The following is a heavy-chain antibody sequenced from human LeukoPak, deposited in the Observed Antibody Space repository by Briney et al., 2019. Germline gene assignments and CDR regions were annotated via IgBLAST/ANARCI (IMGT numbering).Heavy chain of an antibody. J-gene: IGHJ6*04. CDR2: ISSSGSTI. CDR1: GFTFSSYE. D-gene: IGHD3-10*01. Sequence: PGGSLRLSCAASGFTFSSYEMNWVRQAPGKGLEWVSYISSSGSTIYYADSVKGRFTISRDNAKNSLYLQMNSLRAEDTAVYYCAGDWFGELSPDYYGMDVWGKGTPGTVSS. CDR3: AGDWFGELSPDYYGMDV. V-gene: IGHV3-48*03.